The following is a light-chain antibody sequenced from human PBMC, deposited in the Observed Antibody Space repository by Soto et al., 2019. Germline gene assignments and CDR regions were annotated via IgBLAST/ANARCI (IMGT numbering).Light chain of an antibody. J-gene: IGLJ1*01. V-gene: IGLV2-8*01. CDR1: SSDVGGYNY. CDR2: EVN. Sequence: QSVLTQPPSASGSPGQSVAISCTGTSSDVGGYNYVSWYQQHPGKAPKLMIYEVNKGPSGVPDRFSGSKSGNTASLTVSGLHAEDEADSSCSSYAGSNTLPDVFGTGTKATVL. CDR3: SSYAGSNTLPDV.